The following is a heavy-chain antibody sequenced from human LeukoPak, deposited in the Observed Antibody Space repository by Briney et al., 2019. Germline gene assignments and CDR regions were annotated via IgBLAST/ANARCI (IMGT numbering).Heavy chain of an antibody. J-gene: IGHJ4*02. CDR1: GGSISGYY. CDR3: ARSPDYGDFFDY. D-gene: IGHD4-17*01. V-gene: IGHV4-59*01. CDR2: IYCSGST. Sequence: SGTLSLTCTVSGGSISGYYWSWIRQAPGKGLEWIGYIYCSGSTSYNPSLKSRVTISVDTSKNQFSLKLSTVTAADTAVYYCARSPDYGDFFDYWGQGTLVTVSS.